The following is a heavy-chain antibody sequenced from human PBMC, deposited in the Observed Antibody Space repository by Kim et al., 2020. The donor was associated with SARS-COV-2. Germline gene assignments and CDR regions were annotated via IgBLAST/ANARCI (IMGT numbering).Heavy chain of an antibody. CDR1: GFTFSSYA. Sequence: GGSLRLSCAASGFTFSSYAMHWVRQAPGKGLEWVAVISYDGSNKYYADSVKGRFTISRDNSKNTLYLQMISLRAEDTAVYYCACPPLYDYSNYGYYFDY. CDR3: ACPPLYDYSNYGYYFDY. V-gene: IGHV3-30-3*01. CDR2: ISYDGSNK. D-gene: IGHD4-4*01. J-gene: IGHJ4*01.